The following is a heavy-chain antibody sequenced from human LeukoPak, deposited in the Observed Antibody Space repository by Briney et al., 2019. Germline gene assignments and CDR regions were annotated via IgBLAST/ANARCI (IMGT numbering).Heavy chain of an antibody. CDR1: GGSFSGYY. V-gene: IGHV4-34*01. Sequence: PSETLSLTCAVYGGSFSGYYWSWIRQPPGKGLEWIGEINHSGSTYYNPSLQSRVTISLDSPKNQFSLKLTSVTAADTAVYYCASGGTAVVMALTYYFDTWGQGTPVTVSS. D-gene: IGHD3-22*01. CDR3: ASGGTAVVMALTYYFDT. J-gene: IGHJ4*02. CDR2: INHSGST.